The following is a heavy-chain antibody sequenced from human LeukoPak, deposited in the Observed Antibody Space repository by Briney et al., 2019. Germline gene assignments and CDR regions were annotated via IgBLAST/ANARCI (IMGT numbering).Heavy chain of an antibody. CDR2: INQSEGT. Sequence: SETLSLTCAVYGGSFSAFYWSWIRQPPGKGLEWIGEINQSEGTNYNPSLKSRVTISLDTSTKQFSLRLGSVTAADTAVYYCAGAARTAGIGGPTPKRGIYDYWGQGTLVTVSS. J-gene: IGHJ4*02. D-gene: IGHD1-26*01. V-gene: IGHV4-34*01. CDR3: AGAARTAGIGGPTPKRGIYDY. CDR1: GGSFSAFY.